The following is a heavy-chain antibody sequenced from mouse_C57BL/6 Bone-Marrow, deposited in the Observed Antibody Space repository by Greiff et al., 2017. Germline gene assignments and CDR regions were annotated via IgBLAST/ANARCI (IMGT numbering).Heavy chain of an antibody. CDR1: GFTFSSYA. J-gene: IGHJ2*01. Sequence: EVQGVESGGGLVKPGGSLKLSCAASGFTFSSYAMSWVRQTPEKRLEWVATISDGGSYTYYPDNVKGRFTISRDNAKNNLYLQMSHLKSEDTAIYYCARDNGYYVFDYWGQGTTLTVSS. V-gene: IGHV5-4*01. CDR3: ARDNGYYVFDY. CDR2: ISDGGSYT. D-gene: IGHD2-3*01.